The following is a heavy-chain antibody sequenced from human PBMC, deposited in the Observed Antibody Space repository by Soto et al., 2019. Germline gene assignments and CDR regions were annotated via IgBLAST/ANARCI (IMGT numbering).Heavy chain of an antibody. J-gene: IGHJ6*03. Sequence: PSETLSLTCTVSGGSISSYYWSWIRQPPGKGLEWIGYIYYSGSTNYNPSLKSRVTISVDTSKNQFSLKLSSVTAADTAVYYCARIMSRGLYNFYYYMDVWGKGTTVTVSS. D-gene: IGHD3-10*01. CDR1: GGSISSYY. V-gene: IGHV4-59*08. CDR2: IYYSGST. CDR3: ARIMSRGLYNFYYYMDV.